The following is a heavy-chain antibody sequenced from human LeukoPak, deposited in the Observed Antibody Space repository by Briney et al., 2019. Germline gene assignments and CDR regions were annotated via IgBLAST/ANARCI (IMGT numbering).Heavy chain of an antibody. D-gene: IGHD3-10*01. Sequence: GGSLSLSCAASGFTFNNYAMHWVRQAPDQGLDWVAVMSYDGTNKYYADSVKGRFTISRDNSKSTLYLQMNSLRAEDTAVYYCARDYASGSYPRIYFEYWGQGTLVTVSS. CDR2: MSYDGTNK. J-gene: IGHJ4*02. CDR3: ARDYASGSYPRIYFEY. V-gene: IGHV3-30*04. CDR1: GFTFNNYA.